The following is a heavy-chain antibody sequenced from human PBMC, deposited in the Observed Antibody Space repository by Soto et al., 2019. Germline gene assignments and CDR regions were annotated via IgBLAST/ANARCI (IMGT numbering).Heavy chain of an antibody. V-gene: IGHV1-3*01. J-gene: IGHJ6*02. Sequence: ASVKVSCKASGYTFTSYAMHWVRQAPGQRLEWMGWINAGNGNTKYSQKFQGRVTITRDTSASTAYMELSSLRSEDTAVYYCARXRYYDRSGYSNYYGMDVWGQGTTVTVSS. CDR1: GYTFTSYA. CDR2: INAGNGNT. CDR3: ARXRYYDRSGYSNYYGMDV. D-gene: IGHD3-22*01.